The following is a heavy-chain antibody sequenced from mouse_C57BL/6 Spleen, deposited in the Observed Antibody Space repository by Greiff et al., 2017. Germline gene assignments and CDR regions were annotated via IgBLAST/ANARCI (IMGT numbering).Heavy chain of an antibody. V-gene: IGHV10-3*01. J-gene: IGHJ3*01. Sequence: EVKLQESGGGLVQPKGTLKLSCAASGFTFNTYAMHLVRQAPGKGLEWVARIRSKSSNDATYYADSVKDRFTISRDDSQSMLYLKMNNLKTEDTAMYCCVRWWLGFAYWGQGTLVTVSA. CDR3: VRWWLGFAY. CDR2: IRSKSSNDAT. CDR1: GFTFNTYA. D-gene: IGHD1-1*02.